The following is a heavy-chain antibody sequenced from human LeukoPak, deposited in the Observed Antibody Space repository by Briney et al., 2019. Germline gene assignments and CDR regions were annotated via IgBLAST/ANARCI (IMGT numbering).Heavy chain of an antibody. D-gene: IGHD5-24*01. V-gene: IGHV1-46*01. CDR3: ARDNSVRDEAWWFNP. J-gene: IGHJ5*02. CDR1: GYTFTSNY. CDR2: ISPSGGST. Sequence: GSVKVSRKAFGYTFTSNYMHWVRQAPGQGPEWMGVISPSGGSTTYAQKFQGRVTLTRDMSTSTDYLELSSLRSEDTAVYYCARDNSVRDEAWWFNPWGQGTLVTVSS.